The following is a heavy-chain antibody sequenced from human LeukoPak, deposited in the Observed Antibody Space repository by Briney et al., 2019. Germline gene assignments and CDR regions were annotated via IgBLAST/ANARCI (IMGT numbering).Heavy chain of an antibody. CDR3: ATAMATYSGTFDI. Sequence: SETLSLTCTVSGGSISSYYWSWIRQPAGKGLEWIGRIYTSGSTNYNPSLKSRVTISVDKSKTQFSLKLSSVTAADTAMYYCATAMATYSGTFDIWGQGTMVTASS. CDR2: IYTSGST. D-gene: IGHD5-24*01. CDR1: GGSISSYY. V-gene: IGHV4-4*07. J-gene: IGHJ3*02.